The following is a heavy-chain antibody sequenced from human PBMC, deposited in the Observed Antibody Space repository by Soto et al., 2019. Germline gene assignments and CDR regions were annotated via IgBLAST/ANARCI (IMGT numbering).Heavy chain of an antibody. CDR2: INPNSGGT. CDR1: GYTFTGYY. D-gene: IGHD3-10*01. J-gene: IGHJ6*02. V-gene: IGHV1-2*04. CDR3: ARSSKLYGSGYYYYGMDV. Sequence: ASVKVSCKASGYTFTGYYMHWVRQAPGQGLEWMGWINPNSGGTNYAQKFQGWVTMTRDTSISTAYMELSRLRSDDTAVYYCARSSKLYGSGYYYYGMDVWGQGTTVTVSS.